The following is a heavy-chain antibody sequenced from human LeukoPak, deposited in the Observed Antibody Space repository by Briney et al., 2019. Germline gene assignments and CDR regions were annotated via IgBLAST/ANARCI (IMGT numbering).Heavy chain of an antibody. Sequence: GGSLKLSCAASGFTFSGSAMHWVRQASGKGLEWVGRIRSKANSYATAYAASVNGRFTISRDDSKNTAYLQMNSLKTEDTAVYYCTRAYYYDLPTWGQGTLVTVSS. CDR2: IRSKANSYAT. V-gene: IGHV3-73*01. J-gene: IGHJ5*02. D-gene: IGHD3-22*01. CDR3: TRAYYYDLPT. CDR1: GFTFSGSA.